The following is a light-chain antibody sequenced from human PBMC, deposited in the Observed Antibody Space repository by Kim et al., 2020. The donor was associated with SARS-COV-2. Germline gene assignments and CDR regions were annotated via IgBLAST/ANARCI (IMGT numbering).Light chain of an antibody. CDR1: QGISNY. CDR3: EQGEWDPCT. V-gene: IGKV1-27*01. CDR2: AAS. J-gene: IGKJ1*01. Sequence: DIQMTQSPSSLSASVGDRVTITCRASQGISNYLAWYQQKPGKVPKLLIYAASALQSGVPSRFSGSGSGTDFTLTITSLQPEDVAVYKYEQGEWDPCTFGQGTKVDIK.